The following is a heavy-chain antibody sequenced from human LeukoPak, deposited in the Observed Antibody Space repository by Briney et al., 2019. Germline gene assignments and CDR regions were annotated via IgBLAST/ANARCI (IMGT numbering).Heavy chain of an antibody. D-gene: IGHD3-3*01. V-gene: IGHV3-23*01. CDR3: AKADDFWSGYFDY. J-gene: IGHJ4*02. CDR2: ISGSGGST. CDR1: RFTVSSNY. Sequence: PGGSLRLSCAASRFTVSSNYMSWVRQAPGKGLECVSVISGSGGSTYYADSVKGRFTISRDNSKNTVYLQMNSLRAEDTAVYYCAKADDFWSGYFDYWGQGTLVTVSS.